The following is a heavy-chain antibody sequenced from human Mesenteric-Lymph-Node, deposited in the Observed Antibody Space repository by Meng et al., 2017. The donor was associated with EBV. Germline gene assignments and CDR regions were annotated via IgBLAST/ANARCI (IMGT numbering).Heavy chain of an antibody. D-gene: IGHD2-15*01. V-gene: IGHV4-34*01. CDR3: ARYGCSGGSCYPYFDY. Sequence: LTQWAAGLFKPAETLSLPCAFYGGSFSGYYWGWIRQPPGKGLEWIGEINPSGSTNYNSSLKSRVTMSVDTSKNQFSLKLSSVTAADTAVYYCARYGCSGGSCYPYFDYWGQGTLVTVSS. J-gene: IGHJ4*02. CDR2: INPSGST. CDR1: GGSFSGYY.